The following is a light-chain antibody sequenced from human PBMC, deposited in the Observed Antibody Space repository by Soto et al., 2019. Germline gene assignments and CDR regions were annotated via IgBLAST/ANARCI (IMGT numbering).Light chain of an antibody. Sequence: HSALAQPASVSGSPGQSIAISCTGISSDVGAYNYVSWYQQHPGKAPKLIIFDVSNRPSGVSNRFSGSKSGDTSSLTISGLQAEDDADYFCNSYTTGSTYVFGFGTKLIVL. CDR1: SSDVGAYNY. CDR2: DVS. CDR3: NSYTTGSTYV. V-gene: IGLV2-14*01. J-gene: IGLJ1*01.